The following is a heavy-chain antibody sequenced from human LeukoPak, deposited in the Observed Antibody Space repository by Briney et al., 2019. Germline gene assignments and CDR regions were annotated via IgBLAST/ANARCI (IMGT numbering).Heavy chain of an antibody. J-gene: IGHJ6*02. V-gene: IGHV4-30-2*06. CDR3: VRGSSVAMVRGVIVTYGLDV. Sequence: SETLSLTCGVSGGFIRSSGYSWSWIRQSPGMGLEWIGNIYHSGDTYYNPSLKNRLTISVDRLKNQFSLRLTSVTAADTAVYYCVRGSSVAMVRGVIVTYGLDVWGQGTTVTVSS. D-gene: IGHD3-10*01. CDR1: GGFIRSSGYS. CDR2: IYHSGDT.